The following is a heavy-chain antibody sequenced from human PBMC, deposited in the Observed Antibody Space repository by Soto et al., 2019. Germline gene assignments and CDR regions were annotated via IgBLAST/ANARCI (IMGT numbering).Heavy chain of an antibody. CDR3: AKRPHFEWLIRPYYFDY. CDR1: GFTFSDYY. J-gene: IGHJ4*02. V-gene: IGHV3-11*01. D-gene: IGHD3-9*01. CDR2: ISSSGSTI. Sequence: GVSLRLSCAASGFTFSDYYMSWIRQAPGKGLEWVSYISSSGSTIYYADSVKGRFTISRDNAKNSLYLQMNSLRAEDTAVYYCAKRPHFEWLIRPYYFDYWGQGTLVTVSS.